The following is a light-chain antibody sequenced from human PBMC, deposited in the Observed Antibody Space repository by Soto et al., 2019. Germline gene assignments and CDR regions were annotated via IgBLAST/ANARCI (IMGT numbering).Light chain of an antibody. CDR1: QSVDSR. CDR2: DAS. J-gene: IGKJ1*01. V-gene: IGKV1-5*01. CDR3: LKDINYTWT. Sequence: QITQSPSTLSASIGYRVTITCPASQSVDSRLAWYQQKPGKAPKLLVYDASTLETGVQSRFSGSGSGAEFTLDIRRLKTEESATYYCLKDINYTWTVGQGTKGDIK.